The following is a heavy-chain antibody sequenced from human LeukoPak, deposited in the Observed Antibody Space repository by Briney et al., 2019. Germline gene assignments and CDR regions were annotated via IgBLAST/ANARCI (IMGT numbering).Heavy chain of an antibody. D-gene: IGHD6-13*01. CDR1: GFIFTNYA. Sequence: GGSLRLSCTASGFIFTNYAMRWVRQAPGKGLEWVSSISATGVSTYYTDSVKGRFMISRDNSENTLYLQMSSLRAEDTAVYYCARGSYTSSWYGVFDYWGQGTLVTVSS. CDR3: ARGSYTSSWYGVFDY. CDR2: ISATGVST. V-gene: IGHV3-23*01. J-gene: IGHJ4*02.